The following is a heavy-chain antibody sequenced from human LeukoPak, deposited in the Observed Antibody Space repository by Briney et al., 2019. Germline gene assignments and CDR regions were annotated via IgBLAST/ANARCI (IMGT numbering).Heavy chain of an antibody. V-gene: IGHV4-59*12. J-gene: IGHJ5*02. Sequence: PSETLSLTCSVSGDSLGIYKWSWIRQPPGKGLEWIAHISSSGSAIYNPSLMSRVTISVDTSKNQFSLKLSSVTAADTAVYYCARGCLYDILTGQRKYNWFDPWGQGTLVTVFS. CDR2: ISSSGSA. D-gene: IGHD3-9*01. CDR3: ARGCLYDILTGQRKYNWFDP. CDR1: GDSLGIYK.